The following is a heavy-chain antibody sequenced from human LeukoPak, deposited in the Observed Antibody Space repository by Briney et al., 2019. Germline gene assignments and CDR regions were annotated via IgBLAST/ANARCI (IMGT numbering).Heavy chain of an antibody. CDR3: AREYIQYSYGYGGAVY. V-gene: IGHV3-30*04. CDR1: GFTFSSYA. CDR2: ISFDGRNK. J-gene: IGHJ4*02. Sequence: GRSLRLSCAASGFTFSSYAMHWVRQAPGKGLEWVAVISFDGRNKYYADSVKGRFTISKDNFQNTLDLQMNSLRAEDTALYYCAREYIQYSYGYGGAVYWGQGTLVTVSS. D-gene: IGHD5-18*01.